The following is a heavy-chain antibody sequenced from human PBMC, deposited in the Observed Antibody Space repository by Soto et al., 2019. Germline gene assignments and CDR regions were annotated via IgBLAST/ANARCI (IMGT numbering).Heavy chain of an antibody. CDR1: GDSISSYY. V-gene: IGHV4-59*01. D-gene: IGHD3-22*01. J-gene: IGHJ4*02. Sequence: SETLSLTCTVSGDSISSYYWSWIRQPPGKGLEWIGYIYYSGSTNYNPSLKSRVTISVDTSRNQFSLKLSSVTAADTAVYYCASQYYYDSSGSQTFDYWGQGTQVTVSS. CDR2: IYYSGST. CDR3: ASQYYYDSSGSQTFDY.